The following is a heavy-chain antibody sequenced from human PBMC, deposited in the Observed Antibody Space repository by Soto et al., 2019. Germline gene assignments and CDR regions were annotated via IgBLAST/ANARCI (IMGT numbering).Heavy chain of an antibody. CDR3: VIMTAGGRGKNYYYYMDV. D-gene: IGHD6-13*01. V-gene: IGHV4-39*01. CDR2: IYYSGNT. Sequence: SETLSLTCTVSGGSISSSSYYWGWIRQPPGKGLEWIGSIYYSGNTDYNPSLKSRVAISVDTSKNHFSLKLSSVSAAVTAVYYCVIMTAGGRGKNYYYYMDVWGKGTTVTVSS. J-gene: IGHJ6*03. CDR1: GGSISSSSYY.